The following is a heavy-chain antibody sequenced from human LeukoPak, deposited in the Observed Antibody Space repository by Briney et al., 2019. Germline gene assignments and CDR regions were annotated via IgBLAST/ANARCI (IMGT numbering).Heavy chain of an antibody. J-gene: IGHJ4*02. CDR3: AKVGSGWYGIDY. V-gene: IGHV3-30*02. CDR2: IWDEGSNI. CDR1: GFTASVYG. Sequence: GGSLRLSCAASGFTASVYGMHRIRQAPSKGLAWVAFIWDEGSNIYYADSVKGRFTISRDNSKNTLYLQTNGLRAEDTAVYYCAKVGSGWYGIDYWGQGTLVTVSS. D-gene: IGHD6-19*01.